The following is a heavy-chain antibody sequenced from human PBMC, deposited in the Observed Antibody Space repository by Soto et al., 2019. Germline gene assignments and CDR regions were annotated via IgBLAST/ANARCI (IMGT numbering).Heavy chain of an antibody. Sequence: SETLSLTCAVYGGSFSGYYWSWIRQPPGKGLEWIGEINHSGSANYNPSLKSRVTISVDTSKNQFSLKLSSVTAADTAVYYCARRRYSSGWYSLDYWGQGTLVTVSS. CDR3: ARRRYSSGWYSLDY. CDR2: INHSGSA. J-gene: IGHJ4*02. CDR1: GGSFSGYY. D-gene: IGHD6-19*01. V-gene: IGHV4-34*01.